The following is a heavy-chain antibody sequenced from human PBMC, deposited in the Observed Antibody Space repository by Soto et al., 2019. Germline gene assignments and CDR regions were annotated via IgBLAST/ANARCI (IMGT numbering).Heavy chain of an antibody. V-gene: IGHV3-23*01. CDR3: AKDISSVLRFLEWLLYYDY. CDR1: GLSFSSYA. CDR2: ISGSGGST. Sequence: GGSLRLSCQASGLSFSSYATSWVRPAPGKGMEWVSAISGSGGSTYYADSVKGRFTIPRDNSKNTLYLQMNSLRAEDTAVYYCAKDISSVLRFLEWLLYYDYWGQGTLVTVSS. J-gene: IGHJ4*02. D-gene: IGHD3-3*01.